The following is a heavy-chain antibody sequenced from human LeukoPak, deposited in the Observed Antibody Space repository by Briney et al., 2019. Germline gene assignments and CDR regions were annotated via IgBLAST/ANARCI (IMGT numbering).Heavy chain of an antibody. CDR2: ISAYNGNT. V-gene: IGHV1-18*04. D-gene: IGHD6-19*01. Sequence: ASVEVSCKASGYTFTSYGISWVRQAPGQGLEWMGWISAYNGNTNYAQKLQGRVTMTTDTSTSTAYMELRSLRSDDTAVYYCATTHSSGWLFDYWGQGTLVTVSS. CDR1: GYTFTSYG. CDR3: ATTHSSGWLFDY. J-gene: IGHJ4*02.